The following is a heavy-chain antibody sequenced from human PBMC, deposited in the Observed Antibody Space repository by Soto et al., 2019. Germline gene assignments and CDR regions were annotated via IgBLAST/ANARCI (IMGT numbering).Heavy chain of an antibody. Sequence: LSLTCTVSGGSISSYYWSWIRQPPGKGLEWIGYIYYSGSTNYNPSLKSRVTISVDTSKNQFSLKLSSVTAADTAVYYCARDNGRENYYDSSGYWYYFDYWGQGTLDTGSS. D-gene: IGHD3-22*01. CDR3: ARDNGRENYYDSSGYWYYFDY. CDR2: IYYSGST. CDR1: GGSISSYY. V-gene: IGHV4-59*01. J-gene: IGHJ4*02.